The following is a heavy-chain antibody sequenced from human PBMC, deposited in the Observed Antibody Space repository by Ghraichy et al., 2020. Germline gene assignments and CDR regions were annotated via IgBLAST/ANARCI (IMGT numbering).Heavy chain of an antibody. Sequence: GGSLRLSCAASGFTFSSYSMNWVRQAPGKGLEWVSSISSSSSYIYYADSVKGRFTTSRDNAKNSLYLQMNSLRAEDTAVYYCARLLPEYSSSYGWFDPWGQGTLVTVSS. J-gene: IGHJ5*02. D-gene: IGHD6-6*01. CDR3: ARLLPEYSSSYGWFDP. CDR2: ISSSSSYI. V-gene: IGHV3-21*01. CDR1: GFTFSSYS.